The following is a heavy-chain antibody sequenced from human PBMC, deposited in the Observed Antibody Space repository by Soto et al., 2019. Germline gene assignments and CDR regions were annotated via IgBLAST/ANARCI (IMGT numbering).Heavy chain of an antibody. CDR2: IYYSGST. D-gene: IGHD6-19*01. CDR3: ARHGVHSSGWAGP. Sequence: SETLSLTCTVGPSSISSSSCYWGWIRQPPGKGLERIGSIYYSGSTYYNPPLKSRVTISVDTSKNQFSLKLSSVTAADTAVYYCARHGVHSSGWAGPWGQGTRVTVS. J-gene: IGHJ5*02. CDR1: PSSISSSSCY. V-gene: IGHV4-39*01.